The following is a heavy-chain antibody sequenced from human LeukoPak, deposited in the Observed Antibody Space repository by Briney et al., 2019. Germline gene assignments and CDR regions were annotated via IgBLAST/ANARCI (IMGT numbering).Heavy chain of an antibody. CDR3: ARGVVVPAAMGTVWFDP. CDR1: GYSISSGHY. J-gene: IGHJ5*02. V-gene: IGHV4-38-2*02. D-gene: IGHD2-2*01. Sequence: SETLSLTCNVSGYSISSGHYWGWIRQTPGRGLEWIGYIFHTGNTYYSPSLKSRLTISVDLSKNQLSLELSSVTAADTAVYYCARGVVVPAAMGTVWFDPWGQGTLVTVSS. CDR2: IFHTGNT.